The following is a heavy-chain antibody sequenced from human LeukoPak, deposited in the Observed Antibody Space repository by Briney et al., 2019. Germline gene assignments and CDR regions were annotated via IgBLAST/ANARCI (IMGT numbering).Heavy chain of an antibody. V-gene: IGHV1-3*01. J-gene: IGHJ4*02. CDR1: GDTFTEYA. D-gene: IGHD6-19*01. Sequence: ASVTVSCKASGDTFTEYAMHWVRQAPGQRLEWMGWINAGNGATKYSQKFQGRFTITRDTSASTAYMALSSLTSEDTTINYCARGRWSSSGWYYFDYWGQGTQVTVSS. CDR2: INAGNGAT. CDR3: ARGRWSSSGWYYFDY.